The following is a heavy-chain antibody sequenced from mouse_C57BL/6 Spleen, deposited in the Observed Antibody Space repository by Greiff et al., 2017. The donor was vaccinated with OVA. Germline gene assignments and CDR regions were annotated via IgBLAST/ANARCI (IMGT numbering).Heavy chain of an antibody. CDR1: GFTFSSYG. Sequence: DVKLVESGGDLVKPGGSLKLSCAASGFTFSSYGMSWVRQTPDKRLEWVATISSGGSYTYYPDSVKGRFTISRDNAKNTLYLQMSSLKSEDTAMYYCARHGEATVVATDYYAMDYWGQGTSVTVSS. J-gene: IGHJ4*01. CDR2: ISSGGSYT. D-gene: IGHD1-1*01. CDR3: ARHGEATVVATDYYAMDY. V-gene: IGHV5-6*02.